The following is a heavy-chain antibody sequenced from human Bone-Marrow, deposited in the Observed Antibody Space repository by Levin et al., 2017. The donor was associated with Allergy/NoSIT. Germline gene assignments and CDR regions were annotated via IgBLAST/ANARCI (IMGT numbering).Heavy chain of an antibody. CDR2: ITSDSTTI. CDR1: GFSFSEYF. CDR3: ARVPFGLGTLLDV. J-gene: IGHJ4*02. Sequence: SGGSLRLSCAASGFSFSEYFMTWVRHRPGKGLEWVAYITSDSTTIFYAESVKGRFTISRDNVKNFLNLEMSSLRVDDTGVYYCARVPFGLGTLLDVWGRGTQVTVSS. D-gene: IGHD7-27*01. V-gene: IGHV3-11*01.